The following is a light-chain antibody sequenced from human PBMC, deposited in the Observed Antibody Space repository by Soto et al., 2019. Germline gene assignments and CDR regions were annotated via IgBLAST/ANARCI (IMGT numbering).Light chain of an antibody. CDR3: QQCRRLPLT. Sequence: DIVMTQSPEYLAVSLGERATIKCKSSQSVLSDSKNSLTWYQKKPGQPPKVLIHWASTRESGVPDRFSGSGSGTEFTLTICSLQTEDVAIYYCQQCRRLPLTFGVGTKVDIK. V-gene: IGKV4-1*01. CDR1: QSVLSDSKNS. J-gene: IGKJ4*01. CDR2: WAS.